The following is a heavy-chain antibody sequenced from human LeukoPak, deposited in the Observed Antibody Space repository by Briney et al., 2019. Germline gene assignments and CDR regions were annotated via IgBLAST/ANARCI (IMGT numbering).Heavy chain of an antibody. V-gene: IGHV3-21*01. J-gene: IGHJ6*02. Sequence: PGGSLRLSCAASGFTFSSYSMNWVRQAPGKGMEWVSSVSSSSSYIYYADSVKGRFTISRDNAKNSLYLQMYSLRAEDTAVYYCARAPGRVRGVIISPDVWGQGTTVTVSS. CDR1: GFTFSSYS. CDR3: ARAPGRVRGVIISPDV. CDR2: VSSSSSYI. D-gene: IGHD3-10*01.